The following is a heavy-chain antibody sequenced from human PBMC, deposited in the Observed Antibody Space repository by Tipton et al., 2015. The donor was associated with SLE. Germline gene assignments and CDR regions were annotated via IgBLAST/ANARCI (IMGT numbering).Heavy chain of an antibody. V-gene: IGHV3-7*01. CDR1: GFTFSSYW. Sequence: GSLRLSCAASGFTFSSYWMSWVRQAPGKGLEWVANIKQDGSEKYYVDSVKGRFTISRDNAKNSLYLQMKSLRAEDTAVYYCARAGGRGIPWFDPWGQGTLVTVSS. CDR2: IKQDGSEK. J-gene: IGHJ5*02. CDR3: ARAGGRGIPWFDP. D-gene: IGHD1-14*01.